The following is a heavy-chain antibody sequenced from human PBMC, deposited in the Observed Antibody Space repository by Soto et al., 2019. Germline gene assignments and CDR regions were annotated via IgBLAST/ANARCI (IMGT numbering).Heavy chain of an antibody. CDR1: GFTFSSYG. J-gene: IGHJ4*02. D-gene: IGHD4-17*01. V-gene: IGHV3-33*01. Sequence: PGGSLRLSCAASGFTFSSYGMHWVRQAPGKGLEWVAVIWYDGSNKYYADSVKGRFTISRDNSKNTLYLQMNSLRAEDTAVYYCARDVSDYGDYVDYWGQGTLVTVSS. CDR3: ARDVSDYGDYVDY. CDR2: IWYDGSNK.